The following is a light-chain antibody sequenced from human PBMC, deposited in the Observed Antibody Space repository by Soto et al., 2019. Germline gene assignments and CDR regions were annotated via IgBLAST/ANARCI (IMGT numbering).Light chain of an antibody. CDR1: QSISSY. J-gene: IGKJ4*01. CDR3: QQSYSTLPT. V-gene: IGKV1-39*01. Sequence: DIQMTQSPSSLSASVGDRVTITCRASQSISSYLNWYQQKPGKAPKLLIYAASSLQSGVPSRFSGSGSGTDFTLTISSLQPEDFATYYCQQSYSTLPTFGGGTKVAIK. CDR2: AAS.